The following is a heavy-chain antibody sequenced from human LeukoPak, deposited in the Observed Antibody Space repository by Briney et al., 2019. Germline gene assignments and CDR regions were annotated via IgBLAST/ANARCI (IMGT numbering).Heavy chain of an antibody. Sequence: GRSLRLSCAASGFTFSNFGMYWVRQAPGKGLEWVAVISYDGSNKYHADSVKGRFTISRDDARNSLYLQMNSLRVEDTAVYYCARDQSIPNLDAFDIWGQGTMVTVSS. CDR3: ARDQSIPNLDAFDI. V-gene: IGHV3-30-3*01. CDR1: GFTFSNFG. D-gene: IGHD1-14*01. J-gene: IGHJ3*02. CDR2: ISYDGSNK.